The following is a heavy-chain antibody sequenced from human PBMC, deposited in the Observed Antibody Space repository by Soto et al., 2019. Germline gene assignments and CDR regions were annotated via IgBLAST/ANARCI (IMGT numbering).Heavy chain of an antibody. V-gene: IGHV4-34*01. CDR1: GGSFSGYY. J-gene: IGHJ5*02. CDR3: ARGRRLAVTGTTRFAT. CDR2: INHSGST. Sequence: SETLSLTCAVYGGSFSGYYWSWIRQPPGKGLEWIGEINHSGSTNYNPSLKSRVTISVDTSKNQFSLKLSSVTAADTAVYYCARGRRLAVTGTTRFATWGQGTLVTVSS. D-gene: IGHD6-19*01.